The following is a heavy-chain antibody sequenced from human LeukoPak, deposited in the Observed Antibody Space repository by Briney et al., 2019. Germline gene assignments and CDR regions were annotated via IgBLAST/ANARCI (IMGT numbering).Heavy chain of an antibody. CDR2: ISSSSSTI. CDR1: GFTFSSYS. D-gene: IGHD3-22*01. J-gene: IGHJ4*02. V-gene: IGHV3-48*04. CDR3: ARDLVPLTYYYDSSGYLDY. Sequence: GGSLRLSCAASGFTFSSYSMNWVRQAPGKGLEWVSYISSSSSTIYYADSVKGRFTISRDNAKNTLYLQMNSLRAEDTAVYYCARDLVPLTYYYDSSGYLDYWGQGTLVTVSS.